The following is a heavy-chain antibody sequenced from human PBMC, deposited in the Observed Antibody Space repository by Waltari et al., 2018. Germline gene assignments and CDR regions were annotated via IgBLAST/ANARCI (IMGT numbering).Heavy chain of an antibody. CDR3: ARGRGSSGWVDY. V-gene: IGHV4-59*01. D-gene: IGHD6-19*01. J-gene: IGHJ4*02. CDR2: IYYSGST. CDR1: GGSISSYY. Sequence: QVQLQESGPGLVKPSETLSLTCTVSGGSISSYYWSWIRQPPGKGLEWIGYIYYSGSTNYNPSLKRRVTISVDTSKNQFSPKLSSVTAADTAVYYCARGRGSSGWVDYWGQGTLVTVSS.